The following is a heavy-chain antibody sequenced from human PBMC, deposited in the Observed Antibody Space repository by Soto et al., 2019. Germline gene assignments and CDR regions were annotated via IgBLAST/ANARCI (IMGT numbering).Heavy chain of an antibody. Sequence: QVQLVQSGAEMKKPGSSVKVSCQSSGGTFNTYAMNWVRQAPGQGPEWMGDISPMFGAANYAPKFQGRVTITADESTGTSHMQLSSLTSEDTALYFCARDVKVHTPAFGYWGQGTLVTVSS. CDR1: GGTFNTYA. J-gene: IGHJ4*02. D-gene: IGHD3-10*01. CDR2: ISPMFGAA. CDR3: ARDVKVHTPAFGY. V-gene: IGHV1-69*19.